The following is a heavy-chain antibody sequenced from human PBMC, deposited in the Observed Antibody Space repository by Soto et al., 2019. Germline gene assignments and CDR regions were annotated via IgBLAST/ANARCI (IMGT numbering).Heavy chain of an antibody. CDR1: GYTFTDYH. V-gene: IGHV1-2*02. J-gene: IGHJ6*02. CDR2: INPKSGDT. Sequence: ASVTVSCKASGYTFTDYHIHWVRQAPGQGLEWMGWINPKSGDTNHEQIFQGRVTMTRDTSISTAYMGLSSLRSDDTAVYYCARMESGDLKDYFYYGMDVWGQGTTGRVS. D-gene: IGHD3-10*01. CDR3: ARMESGDLKDYFYYGMDV.